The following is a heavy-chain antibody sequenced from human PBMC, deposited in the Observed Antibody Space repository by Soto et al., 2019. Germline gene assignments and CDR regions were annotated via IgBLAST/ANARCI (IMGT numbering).Heavy chain of an antibody. D-gene: IGHD3-22*01. CDR3: AREYYYDSSGYYSFDP. CDR2: IYHSGST. J-gene: IGHJ5*02. Sequence: SETLSLTCAVSGGSISSGGYSWSWIRQPPGKGLEWIGYIYHSGSTNYNPSLKSRVTISVDTSKNQFSLKLSSVTAADTAVYYCAREYYYDSSGYYSFDPWGQGTLVTVSS. CDR1: GGSISSGGYS. V-gene: IGHV4-30-2*01.